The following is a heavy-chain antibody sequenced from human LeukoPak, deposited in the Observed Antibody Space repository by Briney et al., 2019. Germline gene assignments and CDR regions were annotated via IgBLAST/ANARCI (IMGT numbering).Heavy chain of an antibody. CDR2: IYYSGST. CDR3: ARPVEYTSSPIDY. V-gene: IGHV4-39*07. J-gene: IGHJ4*02. Sequence: SETLSLTCTVSGGSISSSSYYWGWIRQPPGKGLEWIGSIYYSGSTYYNPSLKSRVTISIDRSKNQFSLNLISVTAADTAVYYCARPVEYTSSPIDYWGQGTLVTVSS. CDR1: GGSISSSSYY. D-gene: IGHD6-6*01.